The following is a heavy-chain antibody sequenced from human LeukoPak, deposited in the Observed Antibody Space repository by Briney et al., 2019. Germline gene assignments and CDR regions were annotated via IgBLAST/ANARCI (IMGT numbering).Heavy chain of an antibody. CDR3: AKDLYYDSSGYPGDY. J-gene: IGHJ4*02. CDR1: GFTFSSYV. V-gene: IGHV3-23*01. D-gene: IGHD3-22*01. Sequence: PGGSLRLSCAASGFTFSSYVMSWVRQAPGKGLEWVTAISGSGGSTYYADSVKGRFTISRDNSKNTLYLQMNSLRAEDTAVYYCAKDLYYDSSGYPGDYWGQGTLVTVSS. CDR2: ISGSGGST.